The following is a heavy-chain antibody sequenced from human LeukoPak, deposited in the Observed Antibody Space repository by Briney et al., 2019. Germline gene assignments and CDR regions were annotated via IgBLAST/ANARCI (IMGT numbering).Heavy chain of an antibody. D-gene: IGHD3-9*01. Sequence: SGGSLRLSCAASGFTFSNYAMNWVRQAPGKGQQSLSAINGRGGSTFYADSVKGRFTISRDNSKNTLYLQMNTLRAEDTAVYYCAKTDPADWYYFDYWGQGTLVTVS. CDR3: AKTDPADWYYFDY. CDR2: INGRGGST. J-gene: IGHJ4*02. V-gene: IGHV3-23*01. CDR1: GFTFSNYA.